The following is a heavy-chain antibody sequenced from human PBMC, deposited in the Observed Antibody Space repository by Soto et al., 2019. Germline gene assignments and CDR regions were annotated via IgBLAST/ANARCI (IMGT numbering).Heavy chain of an antibody. V-gene: IGHV1-69*13. CDR3: AARDYSNTYYYYGMDV. J-gene: IGHJ6*02. Sequence: SVKVSCKASGGTFSSYAISWVRQAPGQGLEWMGGIIPIFGTANYAQKFQGRVTITADESTSTAYMELSSLRSEDTAVYYCAARDYSNTYYYYGMDVWGQGTTVTVSS. CDR1: GGTFSSYA. CDR2: IIPIFGTA. D-gene: IGHD4-4*01.